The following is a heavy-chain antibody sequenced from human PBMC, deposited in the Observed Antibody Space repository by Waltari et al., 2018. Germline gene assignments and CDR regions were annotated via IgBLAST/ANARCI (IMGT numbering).Heavy chain of an antibody. Sequence: QVQLVESGGGVVQPGRSLRLSCAASGFTFSSYGMHWVRQAPGKGLEWVAVISYDGSNKYYADSVKGRFTISRDNSKNTLYLQMNSLRAEDTAVYYCAKDYLGSSWFNYYMDVWGKGTTVTVSS. D-gene: IGHD6-13*01. J-gene: IGHJ6*03. CDR1: GFTFSSYG. CDR3: AKDYLGSSWFNYYMDV. V-gene: IGHV3-30*18. CDR2: ISYDGSNK.